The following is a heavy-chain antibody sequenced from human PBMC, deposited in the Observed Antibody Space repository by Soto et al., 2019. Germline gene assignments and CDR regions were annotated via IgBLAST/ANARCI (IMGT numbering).Heavy chain of an antibody. CDR2: IWYDGSNK. Sequence: GGSLRLSCAASGFPFSSYGMHWVRQAPGKGLEWVAVIWYDGSNKYYADSVKGRFTISRDNSKNTLYLQMNSLRAEDTAVYYCARDLFEGAYATQPDYWGQGTLVTVSS. CDR3: ARDLFEGAYATQPDY. J-gene: IGHJ4*02. CDR1: GFPFSSYG. V-gene: IGHV3-33*01. D-gene: IGHD2-8*01.